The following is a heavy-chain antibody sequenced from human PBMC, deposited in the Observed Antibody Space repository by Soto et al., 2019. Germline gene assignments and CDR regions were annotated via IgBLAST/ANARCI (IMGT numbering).Heavy chain of an antibody. Sequence: QLQLQESGPGLVKPSETLSLTCAVSGGSISGSYYYWGWLRQSPGKGPEWIGSVFYTGFTSYNPSLESRVSVSGATSKYQFALKVSGVSAADAAVYYCATSQKGYNWNYFDHWGQGALVTVSS. V-gene: IGHV4-39*01. CDR2: VFYTGFT. CDR1: GGSISGSYYY. D-gene: IGHD1-20*01. J-gene: IGHJ4*02. CDR3: ATSQKGYNWNYFDH.